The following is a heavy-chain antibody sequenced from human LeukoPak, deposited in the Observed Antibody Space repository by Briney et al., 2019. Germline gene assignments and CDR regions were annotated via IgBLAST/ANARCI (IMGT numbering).Heavy chain of an antibody. Sequence: PSETLSLTCTVSGGSISSGDYYWSWIRQPPGKGLEWIGYIYHSGSTYYNPSLKSRVTISVDTSKNQFSLKLSSVTAADTAVYYCAREQAAVADFDYWGQGTLVTVSS. D-gene: IGHD6-19*01. CDR1: GGSISSGDYY. CDR3: AREQAAVADFDY. CDR2: IYHSGST. V-gene: IGHV4-30-4*08. J-gene: IGHJ4*02.